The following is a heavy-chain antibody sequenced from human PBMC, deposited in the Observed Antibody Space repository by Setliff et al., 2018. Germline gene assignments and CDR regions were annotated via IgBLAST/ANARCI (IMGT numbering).Heavy chain of an antibody. Sequence: SETLSLTCAVYGGSFSGYYWSWIRQPPGKGLEWIGEINHSGSTNYNPSLKSRVTISIDTSKNQFSLKLNSVTAADTAVYYCASLGMTTMMDWYFDLWGRGTLVTSPQ. J-gene: IGHJ2*01. V-gene: IGHV4-34*01. CDR3: ASLGMTTMMDWYFDL. CDR1: GGSFSGYY. CDR2: INHSGST. D-gene: IGHD4-4*01.